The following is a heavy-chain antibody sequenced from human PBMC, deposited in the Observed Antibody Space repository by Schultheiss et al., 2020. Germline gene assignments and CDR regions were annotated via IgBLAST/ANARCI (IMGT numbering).Heavy chain of an antibody. CDR2: ISSSSSYT. J-gene: IGHJ4*02. Sequence: GSLRLSCAASGFTFSDYYMSWIRQAPGKGLEWVSYISSSSSYTNYADSVKGRFTISRDNAKNSLYLQMNSLRAEDTAVYYCARGFGADVPAPPNFDYWGQGTLVTVSS. V-gene: IGHV3-11*06. D-gene: IGHD2-2*01. CDR1: GFTFSDYY. CDR3: ARGFGADVPAPPNFDY.